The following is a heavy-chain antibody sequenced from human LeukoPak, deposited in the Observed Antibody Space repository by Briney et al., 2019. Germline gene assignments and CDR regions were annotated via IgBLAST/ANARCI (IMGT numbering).Heavy chain of an antibody. J-gene: IGHJ4*02. V-gene: IGHV3-30*18. CDR2: ISYDGSNK. CDR1: GFTFSSYG. CDR3: AKAIFLIDYYDSSGQGPFDY. Sequence: GGSLRLSCAASGFTFSSYGMHWVRQAPGKGLEWVAVISYDGSNKYYADSVKGRFTISRDNSKNTLYLQMNSLRAEDTAVYYCAKAIFLIDYYDSSGQGPFDYWGQGTLVTVSS. D-gene: IGHD3-22*01.